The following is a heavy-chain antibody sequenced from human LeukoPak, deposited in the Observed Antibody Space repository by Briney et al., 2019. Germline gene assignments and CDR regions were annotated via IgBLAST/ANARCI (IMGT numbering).Heavy chain of an antibody. V-gene: IGHV4-34*01. CDR3: ARGGYSSGWPTYFDY. CDR1: GGSFSGYY. J-gene: IGHJ4*02. CDR2: INHSGST. D-gene: IGHD6-19*01. Sequence: SETLSLTCAVYGGSFSGYYWSWIRQPPGKGLEWIGEINHSGSTNYNPSLKSRVTISIDKSKNQFSLKVNSVTAADTAVYYCARGGYSSGWPTYFDYWGLGTLVTVSS.